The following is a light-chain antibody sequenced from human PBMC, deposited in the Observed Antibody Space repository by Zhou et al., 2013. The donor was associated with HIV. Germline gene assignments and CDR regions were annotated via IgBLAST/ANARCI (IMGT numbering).Light chain of an antibody. J-gene: IGKJ5*01. Sequence: DIQMTQSPSSMSASVGDRVTITCRASQDISNYVAWFQQKPGKAPQRLIYGASRLQSGVPSRFSGGGSGTDFTLTISGLQAEDFATYYCQQYHTYPHTFGQGTRLEIK. CDR3: QQYHTYPHT. CDR1: QDISNY. V-gene: IGKV1-16*01. CDR2: GAS.